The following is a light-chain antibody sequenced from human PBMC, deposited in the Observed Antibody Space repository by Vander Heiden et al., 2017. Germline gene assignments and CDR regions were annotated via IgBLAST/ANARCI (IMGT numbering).Light chain of an antibody. CDR3: GTWDSSLWV. Sequence: QSVLTQPPSVSAAPGQKVTISCSGSSSNIGNNYVSWYQQLPGRAAKLIIYEDNKRPSGIPDRFSASKSGTSATLGITGLQTGDEADYYCGTWDSSLWVFGGGTKLTVL. CDR1: SSNIGNNY. V-gene: IGLV1-51*02. CDR2: EDN. J-gene: IGLJ3*02.